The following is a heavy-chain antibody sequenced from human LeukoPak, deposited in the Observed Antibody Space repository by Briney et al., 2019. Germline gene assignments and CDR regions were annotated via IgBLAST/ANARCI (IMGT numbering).Heavy chain of an antibody. Sequence: GGSLRLSCAAPGLTFSRYSMNWVRQAPGKGLEWVSSISSGSSYIYYADSVKGRFTISRDNSKNTLYLQMNSLRAEDTSVYYCAKDQRHGFDYWGQGTPVTVSS. D-gene: IGHD5-24*01. CDR3: AKDQRHGFDY. CDR2: ISSGSSYI. CDR1: GLTFSRYS. V-gene: IGHV3-21*01. J-gene: IGHJ4*02.